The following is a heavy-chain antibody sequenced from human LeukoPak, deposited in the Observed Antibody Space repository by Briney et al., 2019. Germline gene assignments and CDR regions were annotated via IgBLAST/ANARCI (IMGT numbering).Heavy chain of an antibody. Sequence: GASVKVSCKASGYTFTSYGISWVRQAPGQGLEWMGWISAYNGNTKYAQKLQGRVTMTTDTSASTAYMELRGLRSDDTAVYYCASAGLRNAFDIWGQGTMVTVSS. D-gene: IGHD4-17*01. J-gene: IGHJ3*02. CDR3: ASAGLRNAFDI. CDR1: GYTFTSYG. V-gene: IGHV1-18*01. CDR2: ISAYNGNT.